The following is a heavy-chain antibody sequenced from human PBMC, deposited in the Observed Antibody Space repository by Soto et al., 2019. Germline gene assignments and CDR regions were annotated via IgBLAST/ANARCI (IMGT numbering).Heavy chain of an antibody. CDR3: ARGMYGYSSLRVAFDI. V-gene: IGHV4-59*01. Sequence: SETLSLTCTVSGGSISSYYWSWIRQPPGKGLEWIGYIYYSGSTNYNPSLKSRLTISVDTSKNQFSLKLSSVTAADTAVYYCARGMYGYSSLRVAFDIWGQGTMVTVSS. J-gene: IGHJ3*02. CDR2: IYYSGST. CDR1: GGSISSYY. D-gene: IGHD6-13*01.